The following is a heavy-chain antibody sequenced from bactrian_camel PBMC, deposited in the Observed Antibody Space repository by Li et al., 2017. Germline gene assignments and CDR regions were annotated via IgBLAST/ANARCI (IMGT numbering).Heavy chain of an antibody. CDR2: IYPAGGIT. CDR1: GSAIRSNC. D-gene: IGHD6*01. V-gene: IGHV3S54*01. J-gene: IGHJ4*01. CDR3: AARRVYGAYHFLSRVSAYNY. Sequence: VQLVESGGGSVQIGGSLRLSCAASGSAIRSNCMGWLCQSPGKEREAVAAIYPAGGITYYADSVKGRFTLSQVNTENMLYLEMNSLRPEDTAMYYCAARRVYGAYHFLSRVSAYNYWGQGTQVTVS.